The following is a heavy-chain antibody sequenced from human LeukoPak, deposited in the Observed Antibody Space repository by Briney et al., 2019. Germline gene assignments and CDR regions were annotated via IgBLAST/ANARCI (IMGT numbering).Heavy chain of an antibody. J-gene: IGHJ4*02. V-gene: IGHV3-15*01. CDR3: TTITMIVVVTDY. Sequence: GGSLRLSCAASGFTFSNAWMSWVRQAPGKGLEWVGRIKSKTDGGTTDYAAPVKGGFTISRDDSKNTLYLQMNSLKTEDTAVYYCTTITMIVVVTDYWGQGTLVAVSS. D-gene: IGHD3-22*01. CDR1: GFTFSNAW. CDR2: IKSKTDGGTT.